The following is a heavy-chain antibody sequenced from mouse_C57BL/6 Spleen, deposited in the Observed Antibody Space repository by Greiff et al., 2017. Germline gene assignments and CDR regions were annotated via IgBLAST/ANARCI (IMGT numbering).Heavy chain of an antibody. J-gene: IGHJ1*03. Sequence: VQLQQSGPELVKPGASVKISCKASGYTFTDYYMNWVKQSHGKSLEWIGDINPNNGGTSYNQKFKGKATLTVDKSSSTAYMELRSLTSEDSAVYYCARSRYYYGSSLYWYFDVWGTGTTVTVSS. V-gene: IGHV1-26*01. CDR2: INPNNGGT. CDR1: GYTFTDYY. D-gene: IGHD1-1*01. CDR3: ARSRYYYGSSLYWYFDV.